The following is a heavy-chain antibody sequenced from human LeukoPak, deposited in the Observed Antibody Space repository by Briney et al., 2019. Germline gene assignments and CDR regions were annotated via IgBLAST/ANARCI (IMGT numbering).Heavy chain of an antibody. CDR1: GFTFSSYG. Sequence: GGSLRLSCAASGFTFSSYGMHWVRQAPGKGLEWVAVISYDGSNKYYADSVKGRFTISRDNAKNSLYLQMNSLRAEDTAVYYCARPGHYYGSGSYKSPTFDYWGQGTLVTVSS. D-gene: IGHD3-10*01. V-gene: IGHV3-30*03. CDR2: ISYDGSNK. J-gene: IGHJ4*02. CDR3: ARPGHYYGSGSYKSPTFDY.